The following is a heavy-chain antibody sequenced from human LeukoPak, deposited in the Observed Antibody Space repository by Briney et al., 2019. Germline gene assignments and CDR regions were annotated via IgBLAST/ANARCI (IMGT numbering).Heavy chain of an antibody. CDR1: GGSFSGYY. Sequence: SETLSLTCAVYGGSFSGYYWSWIRQPPGKGLEWIGEINHSGSTNYNPSLKSRVTISVDTSKNQFSLKLSSVTAADTAVYYCARDSVYSTPGRNAFDIWGQGTMVTVSS. V-gene: IGHV4-34*01. J-gene: IGHJ3*02. D-gene: IGHD1-14*01. CDR3: ARDSVYSTPGRNAFDI. CDR2: INHSGST.